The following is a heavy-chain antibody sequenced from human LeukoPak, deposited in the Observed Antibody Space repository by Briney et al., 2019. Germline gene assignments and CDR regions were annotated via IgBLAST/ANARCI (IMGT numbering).Heavy chain of an antibody. J-gene: IGHJ4*02. CDR1: GYTFISYG. CDR3: ARLTREYYDSRGYYQIVY. CDR2: ISAYNGNT. V-gene: IGHV1-18*01. D-gene: IGHD3-22*01. Sequence: GASVKVSCKASGYTFISYGISWVRQAPGQGLEWMGWISAYNGNTNYAQKVQGRVAMTTDTSTSTAYMELRSLRSDDTAVYYCARLTREYYDSRGYYQIVYWGQGTQVTVSS.